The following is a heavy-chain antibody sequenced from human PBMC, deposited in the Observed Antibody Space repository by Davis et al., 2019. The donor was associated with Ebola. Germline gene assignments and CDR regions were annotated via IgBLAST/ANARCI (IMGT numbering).Heavy chain of an antibody. CDR3: ATGSGSYYSVHGGFFDY. V-gene: IGHV3-30-3*01. Sequence: GESLKISCAASGFTFSNYAMHWVRQAPGKGLECVAVISFDGSNEYYADSVKGRFTISRDNSKNTLFLQMNSLRADDTAVYHCATGSGSYYSVHGGFFDYWGQGVLVTVSS. CDR2: ISFDGSNE. CDR1: GFTFSNYA. J-gene: IGHJ4*02. D-gene: IGHD3-10*01.